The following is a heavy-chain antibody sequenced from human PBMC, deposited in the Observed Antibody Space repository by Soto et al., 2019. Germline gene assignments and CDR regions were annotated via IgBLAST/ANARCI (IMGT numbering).Heavy chain of an antibody. CDR1: GYTFTNYA. Sequence: GASVKVSCKASGYTFTNYAMHWVRQAPGQRLEWMGWINAGNGNTKYSQKFQGRVTITRDTSASTAYMELSSLRSEDTAVYYCARGYCSGGSCYPDAFDIWGQGTMGTV. CDR3: ARGYCSGGSCYPDAFDI. J-gene: IGHJ3*02. D-gene: IGHD2-15*01. CDR2: INAGNGNT. V-gene: IGHV1-3*01.